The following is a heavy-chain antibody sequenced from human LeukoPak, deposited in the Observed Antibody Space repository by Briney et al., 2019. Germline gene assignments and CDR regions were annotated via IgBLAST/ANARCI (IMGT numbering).Heavy chain of an antibody. CDR3: ASPLPYYYDSSGYFY. D-gene: IGHD3-22*01. CDR1: GFTFSSYA. J-gene: IGHJ4*02. V-gene: IGHV3-7*05. Sequence: GGSLRLSCAASGFTFSSYAMSWVRQAPGKGLEWVANIKQDGSEKYYVDSVKGRFTISRDNAKNSLYLQMNSLRAEDTAVYYCASPLPYYYDSSGYFYWGQGTLVTVSS. CDR2: IKQDGSEK.